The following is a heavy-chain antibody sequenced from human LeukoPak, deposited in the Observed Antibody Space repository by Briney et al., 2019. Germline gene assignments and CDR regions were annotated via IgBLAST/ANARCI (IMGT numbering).Heavy chain of an antibody. CDR1: GDSIRRAGYY. Sequence: SETLSLTCTVSGDSIRRAGYYWTWIRLRPGKGLEWIVYINNNGSTYYNPSLGSRVTMSLDMSQNQFSLNLISLTADDTAVYFCARGSYFGDNYYKGTDHWGRGTLVSVSS. CDR2: INNNGST. D-gene: IGHD3-10*01. CDR3: ARGSYFGDNYYKGTDH. V-gene: IGHV4-31*03. J-gene: IGHJ4*02.